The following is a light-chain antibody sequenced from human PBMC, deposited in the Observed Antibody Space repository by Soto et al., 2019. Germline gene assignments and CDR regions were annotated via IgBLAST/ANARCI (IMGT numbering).Light chain of an antibody. CDR3: SSYTTDISPYV. Sequence: QSALTQPASVSGSPGQSITISCTGTSNDVGNGYDSVSWYQHHPGKAPKLIIYEVVNRPSGVSNRFSGSTSGNTASLTISGLQADDEADYYCSSYTTDISPYVFGTGTKLTVL. CDR2: EVV. J-gene: IGLJ1*01. CDR1: SNDVGNGYDS. V-gene: IGLV2-14*01.